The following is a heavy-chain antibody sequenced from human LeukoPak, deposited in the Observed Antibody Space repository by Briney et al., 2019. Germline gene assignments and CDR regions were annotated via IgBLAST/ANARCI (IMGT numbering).Heavy chain of an antibody. CDR3: TADYGLDP. CDR2: IKSKSSGGTT. CDR1: GFTFSNAW. Sequence: PGGSLRLSCAASGFTFSNAWMTWVRQAPGKGLEWVGRIKSKSSGGTTDYAAPVKGRFTISRDDSENTLYLQMNSLKIKDTGVYYCTADYGLDPWGQGTLVTVSS. J-gene: IGHJ5*02. D-gene: IGHD4/OR15-4a*01. V-gene: IGHV3-15*01.